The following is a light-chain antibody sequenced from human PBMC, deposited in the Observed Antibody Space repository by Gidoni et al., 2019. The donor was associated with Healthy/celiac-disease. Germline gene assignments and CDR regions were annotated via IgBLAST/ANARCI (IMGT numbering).Light chain of an antibody. J-gene: IGKJ5*01. CDR2: WAS. CDR1: KSILYSSNNKNY. CDR3: QQYYSTLT. Sequence: DIVMTQSPDSLAVSLGERATINCKSSKSILYSSNNKNYLAWYQQKPGQPPKLLIYWASTRESGVPDRFSGSGSGTDFTLTISSLQAEDVAVYYCQQYYSTLTFGQGTRLEIK. V-gene: IGKV4-1*01.